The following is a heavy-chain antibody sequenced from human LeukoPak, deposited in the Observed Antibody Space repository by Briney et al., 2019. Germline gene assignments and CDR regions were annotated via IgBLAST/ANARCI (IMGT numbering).Heavy chain of an antibody. J-gene: IGHJ4*02. CDR2: INHSGST. Sequence: PSETLSLTCAVYGGSFSGYYWSWIRQPPGKGLEWIGEINHSGSTNYNPSLKSRVTMSVDTSKNQFSLKLSSVTAADTAVYYCAREDYGRWGFDYWGQGTLVTVS. CDR1: GGSFSGYY. CDR3: AREDYGRWGFDY. D-gene: IGHD4-17*01. V-gene: IGHV4-34*01.